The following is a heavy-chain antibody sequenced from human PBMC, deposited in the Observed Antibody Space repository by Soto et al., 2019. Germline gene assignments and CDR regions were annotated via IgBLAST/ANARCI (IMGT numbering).Heavy chain of an antibody. CDR3: AREEIVATIFDY. V-gene: IGHV4-30-2*01. CDR1: GDSISSGYS. CDR2: IYHSGST. D-gene: IGHD5-12*01. Sequence: SETLSLTCAVSGDSISSGYSWSLIRQPPGKGLEWIGYIYHSGSTYYNPSLKSRVTISVDRSKNQFSLKLSSVTAADTAVYYCAREEIVATIFDYWGQGTLVTVSS. J-gene: IGHJ4*02.